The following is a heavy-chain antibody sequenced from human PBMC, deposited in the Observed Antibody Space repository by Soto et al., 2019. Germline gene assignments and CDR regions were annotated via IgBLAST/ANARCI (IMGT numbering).Heavy chain of an antibody. CDR2: ISYDGSNK. CDR1: GFTFSSYG. D-gene: IGHD2-2*01. Sequence: QVQLVESGGGVVQPGRSLRLSCAASGFTFSSYGMHWVRQAPGKGLEWVAVISYDGSNKYYADSVKGRFTISRDNSKNTLYLQMNSLRAEDTAVYYCAKESKLVPAAPIFDYWGQGTLVTVSS. J-gene: IGHJ4*02. CDR3: AKESKLVPAAPIFDY. V-gene: IGHV3-30*18.